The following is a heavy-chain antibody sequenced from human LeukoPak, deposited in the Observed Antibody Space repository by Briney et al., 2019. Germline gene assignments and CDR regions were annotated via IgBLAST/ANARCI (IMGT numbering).Heavy chain of an antibody. J-gene: IGHJ6*03. CDR2: FTGGGGGA. Sequence: GGSLRLSCAASGFTFINYAMTWVRQAPGKGPEWVSGFTGGGGGAYYADSVKGRFTISRDNSMSTLSLQMNSLRAEDTAIYYCARGHNSGSYYYMDVWGKGTTVTVSS. D-gene: IGHD6-19*01. V-gene: IGHV3-23*01. CDR1: GFTFINYA. CDR3: ARGHNSGSYYYMDV.